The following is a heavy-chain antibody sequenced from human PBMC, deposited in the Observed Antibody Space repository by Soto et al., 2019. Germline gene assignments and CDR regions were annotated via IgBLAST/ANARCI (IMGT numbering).Heavy chain of an antibody. V-gene: IGHV4-31*03. CDR2: IYYSGST. CDR1: GGSISSGGYY. Sequence: QVQLQESGPGLVKPSQTLSLTCTVSGGSISSGGYYWSWIRQHPGKGLEWIGYIYYSGSTYYNPSLKSRVTISVATSKNQFSLKLSSVTAADTAVYYCARDIGYDSSGYDAFDIWGQGTMVTVSS. CDR3: ARDIGYDSSGYDAFDI. J-gene: IGHJ3*02. D-gene: IGHD3-22*01.